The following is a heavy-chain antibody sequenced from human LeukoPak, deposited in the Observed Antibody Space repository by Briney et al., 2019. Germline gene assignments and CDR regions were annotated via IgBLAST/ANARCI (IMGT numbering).Heavy chain of an antibody. CDR3: AKARFDYLSYYFDY. CDR1: GFTFDDYA. V-gene: IGHV3-23*01. J-gene: IGHJ4*02. D-gene: IGHD3-16*01. Sequence: PGGSLRLSCAASGFTFDDYAMHWVRQAPGKGLEWVSAISGSGGSTYYADSVKGRFTISRDNSKNTLYLQMNSLRAEDTAVYYCAKARFDYLSYYFDYWGQGTLVTVSS. CDR2: ISGSGGST.